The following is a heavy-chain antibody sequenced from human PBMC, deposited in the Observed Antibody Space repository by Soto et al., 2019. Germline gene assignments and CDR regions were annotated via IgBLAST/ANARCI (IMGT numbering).Heavy chain of an antibody. CDR1: GFSLTTSGVG. V-gene: IGHV2-5*02. Sequence: QITLNESGPTVVRPTETLTLTCRFSGFSLTTSGVGVGWIRQSPGKAPEWLALIYWDDDKRYSASLKSRLTITKDTSKTQVVLTVSLLDPSDTATYYCAHRVLRTVFGLVTTTAIYFDFWGQVTPVAVSS. CDR2: IYWDDDK. J-gene: IGHJ4*02. CDR3: AHRVLRTVFGLVTTTAIYFDF. D-gene: IGHD3-3*01.